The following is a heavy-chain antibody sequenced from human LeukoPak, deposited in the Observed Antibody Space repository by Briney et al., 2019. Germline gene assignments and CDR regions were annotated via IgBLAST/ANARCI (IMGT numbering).Heavy chain of an antibody. D-gene: IGHD6-19*01. CDR3: VRESRSSSGSR. V-gene: IGHV3-7*01. CDR2: IKQDGSDK. Sequence: GGSLRLSCAASGFTFSTYWMSWVRQAPGKGLEWVANIKQDGSDKNYVDSVKGRFTISGDNAKNSLYLQLNGLRAEDTAVYYCVRESRSSSGSRWGQGTLVTVSS. CDR1: GFTFSTYW. J-gene: IGHJ4*02.